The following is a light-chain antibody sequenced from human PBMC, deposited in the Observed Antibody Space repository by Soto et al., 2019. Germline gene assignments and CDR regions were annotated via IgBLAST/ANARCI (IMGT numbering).Light chain of an antibody. CDR2: KAS. Sequence: DIQMNQSPSTLSASVGDRVTITCRASQSISNWLAWYQQKPGKAPKLLIYKASSLESGVPSRFSGSGSGTEFTLTISSLQPDDFATYHCQQSNSYPYIFGQGTKLEIK. J-gene: IGKJ2*01. V-gene: IGKV1-5*03. CDR3: QQSNSYPYI. CDR1: QSISNW.